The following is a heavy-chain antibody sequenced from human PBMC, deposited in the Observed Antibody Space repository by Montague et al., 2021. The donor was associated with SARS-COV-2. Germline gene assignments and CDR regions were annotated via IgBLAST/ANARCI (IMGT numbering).Heavy chain of an antibody. CDR1: GGSISSTDHF. D-gene: IGHD1-1*01. CDR3: ARNEEGYGYFDL. Sequence: SHTQSLSYTISGGSISSTDHFWGWIHQPPGKGLEWIGSIYYTGSTFYTPSLKSRVTISVDTSKNEFSLKLISVTATDTAVYYCARNEEGYGYFDLWGRGTLVTVSS. CDR2: IYYTGST. J-gene: IGHJ2*01. V-gene: IGHV4-39*01.